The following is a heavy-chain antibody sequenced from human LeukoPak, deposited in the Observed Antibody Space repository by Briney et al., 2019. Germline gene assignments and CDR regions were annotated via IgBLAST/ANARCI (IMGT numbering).Heavy chain of an antibody. CDR3: AKGPKGLEWFYYYYYMDV. CDR2: ISDDGTGT. J-gene: IGHJ6*03. CDR1: GFTFDNYA. D-gene: IGHD3-3*01. V-gene: IGHV3-23*01. Sequence: PGGSLRLSCTASGFTFDNYAMTWVRQAPGKGLEWVSHISDDGTGTYYADSVKGRFTISRDNSKNMLYLQMDSLRADDTAVYYCAKGPKGLEWFYYYYYMDVWGKGTTVTVSS.